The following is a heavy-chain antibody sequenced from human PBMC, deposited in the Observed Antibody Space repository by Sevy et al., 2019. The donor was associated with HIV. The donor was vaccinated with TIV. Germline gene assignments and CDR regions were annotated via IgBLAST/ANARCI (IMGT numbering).Heavy chain of an antibody. D-gene: IGHD2-21*01. CDR3: ARCGGSYHYGMDV. J-gene: IGHJ6*02. CDR2: IKQDGSEK. CDR1: EFTFSSYW. Sequence: GGSLRLSCAASEFTFSSYWMSWVRQAPGKGLEWVANIKQDGSEKYYVDSVKGRFTISRDNAKNSLYLQMNSLRAEDTAVYYCARCGGSYHYGMDVWGQGTTVTVS. V-gene: IGHV3-7*01.